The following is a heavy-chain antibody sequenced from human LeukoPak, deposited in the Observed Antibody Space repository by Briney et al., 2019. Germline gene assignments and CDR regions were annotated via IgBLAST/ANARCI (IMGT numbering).Heavy chain of an antibody. D-gene: IGHD2-21*02. CDR2: VNHSGST. Sequence: PSETLSLTCAVYGGSFSGYYWSWIRQPPGRGLEWIGEVNHSGSTNYNPSLKSRVTISVDTSKNQFSLKLSSVTAADTAVYYCARATIYCGGDCYQGALDIWGQGTMVTVSS. CDR3: ARATIYCGGDCYQGALDI. J-gene: IGHJ3*02. V-gene: IGHV4-34*01. CDR1: GGSFSGYY.